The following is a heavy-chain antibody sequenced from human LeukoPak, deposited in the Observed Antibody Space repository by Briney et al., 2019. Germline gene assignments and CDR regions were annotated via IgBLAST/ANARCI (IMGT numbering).Heavy chain of an antibody. CDR3: ARVPGPNWFDP. Sequence: PSETLSLTCIVSGYSISSGYYWGWIRQPPGKGLEWIGSMYHSGSTYYNPSLKSRVTISVDTSKNQFSLKLSSVTATDTAVYYCARVPGPNWFDPWGQGTLVTVSS. J-gene: IGHJ5*02. V-gene: IGHV4-38-2*02. CDR2: MYHSGST. CDR1: GYSISSGYY.